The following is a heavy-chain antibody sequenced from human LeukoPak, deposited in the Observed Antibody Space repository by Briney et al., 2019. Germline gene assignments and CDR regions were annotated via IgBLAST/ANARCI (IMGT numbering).Heavy chain of an antibody. D-gene: IGHD3-10*01. V-gene: IGHV1-69*04. CDR1: GGIFSSYA. J-gene: IGHJ4*02. CDR2: IIPILGIA. CDR3: AGGVLDRGPTMVRARYFDY. Sequence: SVKVSCKASGGIFSSYAISWVRRAPGQGLEWMGRIIPILGIANYAQKFQGRVTITADKSTSAAYMELRSLRSEDTAVYDCAGGVLDRGPTMVRARYFDYWGQGTLVTVSS.